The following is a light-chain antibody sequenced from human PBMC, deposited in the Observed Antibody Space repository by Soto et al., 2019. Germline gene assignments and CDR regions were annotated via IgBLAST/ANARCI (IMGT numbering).Light chain of an antibody. CDR1: SSDVGGYNY. J-gene: IGLJ3*02. V-gene: IGLV2-14*01. Sequence: QSVLTQPASVSGSPGQSITISCTGTSSDVGGYNYVSWYQQHPGKAPKLMIYDVSNRPSGVSSRFSASKSGNTASLTISGLQAEDEAYYYCSSYASIRTPWVFGGSSSTPWVFGGGTKLTVL. CDR3: SSYASIRTPWVFGGSSSTPWV. CDR2: DVS.